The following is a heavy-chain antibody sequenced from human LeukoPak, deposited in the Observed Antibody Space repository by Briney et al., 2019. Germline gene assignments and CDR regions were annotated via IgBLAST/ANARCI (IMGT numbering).Heavy chain of an antibody. CDR2: INPNSGGT. D-gene: IGHD2-21*02. Sequence: GASVTVSCKASGYTFTGYYIRWVRQAPGHGLEWMGWINPNSGGTNYAQKFQGRVTMTRDTSISTAYMELSRLRSDDTAVYYCARGTYCGGDCIGNWGQGTLVIVSS. CDR3: ARGTYCGGDCIGN. CDR1: GYTFTGYY. V-gene: IGHV1-2*02. J-gene: IGHJ4*02.